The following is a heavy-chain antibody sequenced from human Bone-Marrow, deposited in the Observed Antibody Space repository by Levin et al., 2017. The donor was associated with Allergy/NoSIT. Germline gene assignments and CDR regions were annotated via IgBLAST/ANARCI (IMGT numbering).Heavy chain of an antibody. CDR1: GFTFKTYG. V-gene: IGHV3-30*03. CDR3: ATLPVGTFYDILTGSTPVDY. CDR2: LSYDGSKE. Sequence: QSGGSLRLSCEASGFTFKTYGMHWVRQAPGKGLEWVGGLSYDGSKEYYADSVKGRFTISRDNSKNTLYLQMSSLGGEDTAVYYCATLPVGTFYDILTGSTPVDYWGQGSLVTVSS. D-gene: IGHD3-9*01. J-gene: IGHJ4*02.